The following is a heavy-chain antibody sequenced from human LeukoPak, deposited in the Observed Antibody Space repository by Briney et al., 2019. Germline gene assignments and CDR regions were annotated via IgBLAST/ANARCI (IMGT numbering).Heavy chain of an antibody. CDR2: INPKSGGT. Sequence: GASVKVSCKASGYSFTGHYMHWVRQAPGQGLEWMGWINPKSGGTNYAQKFQGRVTMTRDTSISTAYMELTRLRSDDTAVYFCARGSDYDDYFYMDFWGKGTTVTVSS. CDR3: ARGSDYDDYFYMDF. J-gene: IGHJ6*03. CDR1: GYSFTGHY. V-gene: IGHV1-2*02.